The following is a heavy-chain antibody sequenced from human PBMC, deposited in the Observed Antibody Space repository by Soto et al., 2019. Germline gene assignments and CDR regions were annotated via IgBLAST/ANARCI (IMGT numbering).Heavy chain of an antibody. CDR3: ARDQGGSSGWSRLGYYYGMDV. Sequence: SETLSLTCTVSGGSISSYYWSWIRQPPGKGLEWIGYIYYSGSTNYNPSLKSRVTISVDTSKNQFSLKLSSVTAADTAVYYCARDQGGSSGWSRLGYYYGMDVWGQGTTVTVSS. J-gene: IGHJ6*02. D-gene: IGHD6-19*01. CDR2: IYYSGST. CDR1: GGSISSYY. V-gene: IGHV4-59*01.